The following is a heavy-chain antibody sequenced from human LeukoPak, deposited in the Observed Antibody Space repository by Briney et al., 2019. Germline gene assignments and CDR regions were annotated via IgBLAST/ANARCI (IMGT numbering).Heavy chain of an antibody. V-gene: IGHV3-21*01. Sequence: AGGSLRLSCAASGFSFSSYWMTWVRQARGKGLEWVSSISTISTYIYYADSVKGRFTISRDNAENSLYLQMNSLRAEDTAVYYCARVGNDYYDMDVWGQGTTVTVSS. D-gene: IGHD1-26*01. CDR2: ISTISTYI. CDR3: ARVGNDYYDMDV. CDR1: GFSFSSYW. J-gene: IGHJ6*02.